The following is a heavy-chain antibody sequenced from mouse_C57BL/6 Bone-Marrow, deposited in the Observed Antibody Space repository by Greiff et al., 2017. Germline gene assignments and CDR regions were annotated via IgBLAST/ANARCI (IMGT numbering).Heavy chain of an antibody. CDR2: FHPYNDTT. J-gene: IGHJ3*01. V-gene: IGHV1-47*01. Sequence: VKLQQSGAELVKPGASVKMSCKASGYTFTTYPIEWMKQNHGKSLEWIGNFHPYNDTTKYNEKFKGKATLTVEKSSGTVYLELSRLTSDDSAVYYCARRERKKYDGGFAYWGQGTLVTVSA. CDR1: GYTFTTYP. D-gene: IGHD2-3*01. CDR3: ARRERKKYDGGFAY.